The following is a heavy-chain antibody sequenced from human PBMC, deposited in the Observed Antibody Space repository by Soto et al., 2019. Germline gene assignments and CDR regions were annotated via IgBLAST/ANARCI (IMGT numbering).Heavy chain of an antibody. CDR1: GYTFTGYY. J-gene: IGHJ3*02. CDR2: INPNSGGT. V-gene: IGHV1-2*04. CDR3: ARSVAGTPYDAFDI. D-gene: IGHD6-19*01. Sequence: QVQLVQSGAEVKKPGASVKVSCKASGYTFTGYYMHWVRQAPGQGLEWMGWINPNSGGTNYAQKFQGWVTMTRDTSSSTAYMELSRLRSDDTAVYYCARSVAGTPYDAFDIWGQGTMVTVSS.